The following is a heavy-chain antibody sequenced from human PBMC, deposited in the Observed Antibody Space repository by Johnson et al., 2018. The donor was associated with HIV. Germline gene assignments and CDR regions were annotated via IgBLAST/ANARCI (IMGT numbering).Heavy chain of an antibody. J-gene: IGHJ3*02. Sequence: VQLVESGGGLVQPGRSLRLSCAASGFTFDDYAMHWVRQAPGKGLEWVSGISWNSGSIGYADSVKGRFTIPRDNAKNSLYLQMNSLRAEATALYYCANDIYGSVFSAFDIWGEGTMVTVSS. CDR1: GFTFDDYA. D-gene: IGHD3-10*01. CDR2: ISWNSGSI. CDR3: ANDIYGSVFSAFDI. V-gene: IGHV3-9*01.